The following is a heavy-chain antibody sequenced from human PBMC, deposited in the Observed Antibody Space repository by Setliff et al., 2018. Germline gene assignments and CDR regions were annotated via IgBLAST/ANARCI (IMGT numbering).Heavy chain of an antibody. CDR1: GGTFNSYG. CDR2: IVPIFGTT. CDR3: ASQDLAGSSVDAFHI. V-gene: IGHV1-69*06. D-gene: IGHD3-10*01. J-gene: IGHJ3*02. Sequence: AASVKVSCKASGGTFNSYGSSRVRQAPGQGLEWMGRIVPIFGTTNYAQKLLGRLVINVDKSTSTASMELSSLRSEDTAVYYCASQDLAGSSVDAFHIWGQGTWVTV.